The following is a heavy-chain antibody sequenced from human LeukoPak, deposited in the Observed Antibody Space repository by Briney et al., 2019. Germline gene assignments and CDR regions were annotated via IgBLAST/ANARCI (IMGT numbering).Heavy chain of an antibody. Sequence: ASVKVSCKASGYSFASHLIHLVRQAPGQGLEWMGVINPSGGGTRYAQKFQGRVTMTRDTSTSTVYMELSSLRSEDTAFYYCARGRLIVATSGTWFAPWGQGTLVTVSS. V-gene: IGHV1-46*01. CDR3: ARGRLIVATSGTWFAP. CDR1: GYSFASHL. J-gene: IGHJ5*02. D-gene: IGHD5-12*01. CDR2: INPSGGGT.